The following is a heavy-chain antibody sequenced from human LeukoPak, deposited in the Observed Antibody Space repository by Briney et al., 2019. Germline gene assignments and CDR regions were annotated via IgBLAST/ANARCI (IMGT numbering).Heavy chain of an antibody. D-gene: IGHD3-9*01. Sequence: GGSLRLSCAASGFTVSSNYMSWVRQAPGKGLEWVSVIYSGGSTYYADSVKGRFTISRDNSKNTLYLQMNSLRAEDTAVYYCARDRYYDILTGDFDYWGQGTLVTVSS. CDR3: ARDRYYDILTGDFDY. CDR1: GFTVSSNY. CDR2: IYSGGST. V-gene: IGHV3-66*01. J-gene: IGHJ4*02.